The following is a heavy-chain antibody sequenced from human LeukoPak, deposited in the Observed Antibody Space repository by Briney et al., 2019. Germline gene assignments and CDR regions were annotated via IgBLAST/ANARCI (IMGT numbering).Heavy chain of an antibody. V-gene: IGHV3-74*01. CDR1: GFTFSSYW. CDR3: VREYPASFDY. J-gene: IGHJ4*02. Sequence: PGGSLRLSCAASGFTFSSYWMHWVRQAPGKGLVWVSRINSDGSSTNYADSVKGRFTISRNNAKNTLYLQMNSLRAEDTAVYYCVREYPASFDYWGQGTLVTVSS. CDR2: INSDGSST.